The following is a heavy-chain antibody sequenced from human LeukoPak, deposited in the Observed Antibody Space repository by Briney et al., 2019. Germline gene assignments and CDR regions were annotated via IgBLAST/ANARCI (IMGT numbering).Heavy chain of an antibody. CDR3: ARSYSGIYSFFDY. J-gene: IGHJ4*02. D-gene: IGHD1-26*01. Sequence: GGSLRLSCAASGFTFSNYAMSWVRQAPGKGLEWVTSISGGGGTTYYADSLKGRFTISRDNSKDTLYLQMNSLRAEDTAVYYCARSYSGIYSFFDYWGQGTLVTVSS. V-gene: IGHV3-23*01. CDR1: GFTFSNYA. CDR2: ISGGGGTT.